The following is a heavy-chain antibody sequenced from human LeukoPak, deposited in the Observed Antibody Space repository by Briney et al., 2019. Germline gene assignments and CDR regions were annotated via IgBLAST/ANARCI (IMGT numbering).Heavy chain of an antibody. CDR3: ARRGEYSGTYYFDY. J-gene: IGHJ4*02. Sequence: GASLQISCGGSGYSFSNYWIGWVRQLPGKGLEWMGIIYPGDSDTRYGPSFQGQVTISADKSISTAYLQWSSLKASDTAMYYCARRGEYSGTYYFDYWGQGTLVTVSS. CDR2: IYPGDSDT. D-gene: IGHD5-12*01. V-gene: IGHV5-51*01. CDR1: GYSFSNYW.